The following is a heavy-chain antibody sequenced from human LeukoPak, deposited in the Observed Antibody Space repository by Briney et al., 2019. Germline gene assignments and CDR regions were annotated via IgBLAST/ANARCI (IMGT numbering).Heavy chain of an antibody. J-gene: IGHJ6*03. CDR2: IKQDGSEK. Sequence: GGSLRLSCAASGFTFSSYWMSWVRQAPGKGLEWVANIKQDGSEKYYVDSVKGRFTIARDNAKNSLYLQMNSLRAEDTAVYYCARASYYDFWSGYYQDYYYYMDVWGKGTTVTVSS. V-gene: IGHV3-7*01. CDR3: ARASYYDFWSGYYQDYYYYMDV. D-gene: IGHD3-3*01. CDR1: GFTFSSYW.